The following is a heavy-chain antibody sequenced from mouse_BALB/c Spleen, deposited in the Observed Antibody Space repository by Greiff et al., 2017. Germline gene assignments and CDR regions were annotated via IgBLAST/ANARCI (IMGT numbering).Heavy chain of an antibody. V-gene: IGHV2-6-7*01. Sequence: QVQLKESGPGLVAPSQSLSITCTVSGFSFTGYGVNWVRQPPGKGLEWLGMILSDGSRDYYSALKSRLSISKDNSKCQVFLKMNSLQTDDTARYYCARDRGYDVGYAMDYWGQGTSVTVSS. CDR3: ARDRGYDVGYAMDY. CDR1: GFSFTGYG. J-gene: IGHJ4*01. D-gene: IGHD2-2*01. CDR2: ILSDGSR.